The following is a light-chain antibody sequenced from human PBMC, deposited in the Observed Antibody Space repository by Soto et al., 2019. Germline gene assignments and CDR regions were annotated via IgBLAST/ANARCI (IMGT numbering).Light chain of an antibody. V-gene: IGLV2-14*01. Sequence: QSALTQPASVSGSPGQSITISCTGTITDIGAYNYVSWYQQHPGKAPKLLIYGVSSRLSGVSNRFSGSKSGNAAYLTISGLQADDEAEYYCSGYTGSFTSFVFGTG. CDR3: SGYTGSFTSFV. CDR2: GVS. CDR1: ITDIGAYNY. J-gene: IGLJ1*01.